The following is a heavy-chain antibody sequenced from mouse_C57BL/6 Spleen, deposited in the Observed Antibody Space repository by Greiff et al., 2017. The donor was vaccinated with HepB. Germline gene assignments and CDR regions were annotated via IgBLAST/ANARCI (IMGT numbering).Heavy chain of an antibody. CDR1: GFSLTSYA. V-gene: IGHV2-9-1*01. CDR3: ARNYGNYYGSSPYWYFDV. Sequence: VQGVESGPGLVAPSQSLSITCTVSGFSLTSYAISWVRQPPGKGLEWLGVIWTGGGTNYNSALKSRLSISKDNSKSQVFLKMNSLQTDDTARYYCARNYGNYYGSSPYWYFDVWGTGTTVTVSS. D-gene: IGHD1-1*01. J-gene: IGHJ1*03. CDR2: IWTGGGT.